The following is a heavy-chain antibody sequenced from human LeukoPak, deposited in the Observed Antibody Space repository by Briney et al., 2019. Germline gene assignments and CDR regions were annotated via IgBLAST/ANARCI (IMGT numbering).Heavy chain of an antibody. CDR3: ATLGRGQQLVQGY. J-gene: IGHJ4*02. D-gene: IGHD6-13*01. V-gene: IGHV1-24*01. Sequence: ASVKVSCKVSGYTLTELSMHWVRQAPGKGLEWMGGFDPEDGETIYAQKFQGRVTTTEDTSTDTAYMELSSLRSEDTAVYYCATLGRGQQLVQGYWGQGTLVTVSS. CDR2: FDPEDGET. CDR1: GYTLTELS.